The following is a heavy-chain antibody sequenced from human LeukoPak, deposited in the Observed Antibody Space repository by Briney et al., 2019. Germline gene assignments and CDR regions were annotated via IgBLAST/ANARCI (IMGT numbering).Heavy chain of an antibody. CDR2: IYYSGST. CDR1: GGSISSYY. D-gene: IGHD1-26*01. J-gene: IGHJ4*02. CDR3: ARYRYLSGSYYWVLDY. Sequence: TSETLSLTCTVSGGSISSYYWSWIRQPPGKGLEWIGYIYYSGSTNYNPSLKSRVTISVDTSKNQFSLKLSSVTAADTAVYYCARYRYLSGSYYWVLDYWGQGTLVTVSS. V-gene: IGHV4-59*08.